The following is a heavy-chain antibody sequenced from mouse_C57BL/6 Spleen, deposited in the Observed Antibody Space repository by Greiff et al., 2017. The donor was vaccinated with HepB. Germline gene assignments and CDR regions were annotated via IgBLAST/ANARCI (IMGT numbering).Heavy chain of an antibody. J-gene: IGHJ3*01. CDR3: ARGGYDGAWFAY. V-gene: IGHV5-17*01. D-gene: IGHD2-2*01. Sequence: EVQVVESGGGLVKPGGSLKLSCAASGFTFSDYGMHWVRQAPGKGLEWVAYISSGSSTIYYADTVKGRFTISRDNAKNTLFLQMTSLRSEDTAMYYCARGGYDGAWFAYWGQGTLVTVSA. CDR1: GFTFSDYG. CDR2: ISSGSSTI.